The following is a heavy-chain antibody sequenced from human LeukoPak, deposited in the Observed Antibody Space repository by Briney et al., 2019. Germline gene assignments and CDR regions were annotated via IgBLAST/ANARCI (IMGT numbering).Heavy chain of an antibody. Sequence: SETLSPTCTVSGGSISSSSYYWGWISQPPGKGLEWIGSIYYSGSTYYNPSLKSRVTISVDTSKNQFSLKLSSVTAADTAVYYCAREYLLWFGEPTYFDYWGQGTLVTVSS. CDR3: AREYLLWFGEPTYFDY. V-gene: IGHV4-39*07. CDR1: GGSISSSSYY. CDR2: IYYSGST. D-gene: IGHD3-10*01. J-gene: IGHJ4*02.